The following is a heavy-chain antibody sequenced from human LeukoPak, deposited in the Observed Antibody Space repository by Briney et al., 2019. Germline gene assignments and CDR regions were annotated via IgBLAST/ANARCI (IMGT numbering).Heavy chain of an antibody. Sequence: GGSQRLSCAASGFTFSSYWMSWVRQAPGKGLEWVAVISYDGSNKYYADSVKGRFTISRDNSKNTLYLQMNSLRAEDTAVYYCARGSKSYGDYIRSRIHYFDYWGQGTLVTVSS. CDR3: ARGSKSYGDYIRSRIHYFDY. V-gene: IGHV3-30*03. CDR2: ISYDGSNK. D-gene: IGHD4-17*01. J-gene: IGHJ4*02. CDR1: GFTFSSYW.